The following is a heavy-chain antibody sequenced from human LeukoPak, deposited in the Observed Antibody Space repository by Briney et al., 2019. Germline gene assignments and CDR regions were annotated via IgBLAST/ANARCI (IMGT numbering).Heavy chain of an antibody. Sequence: GGSLRLSCAASGFTFSSYGMHWVRQAPGKGLEWVAVISYDGSTKDYADSVKGRITISRDNIKNTLYLQMNSLRAEDTAVYYCARLNWNYHAFDIWGQGTMVTASS. CDR3: ARLNWNYHAFDI. J-gene: IGHJ3*02. CDR2: ISYDGSTK. V-gene: IGHV3-30*03. CDR1: GFTFSSYG. D-gene: IGHD1-7*01.